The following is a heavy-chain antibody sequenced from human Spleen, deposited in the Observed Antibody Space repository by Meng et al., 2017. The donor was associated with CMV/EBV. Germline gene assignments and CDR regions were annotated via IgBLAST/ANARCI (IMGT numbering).Heavy chain of an antibody. CDR3: ARDGRWDTAMKFYGHYYYGMDV. D-gene: IGHD5-18*01. CDR2: LSYDESHK. CDR1: GFTFSSYG. Sequence: GGSLRLSCAASGFTFSSYGMHWVRQAPGKGLEWVAVLSYDESHKYYTDSVKCRFTVSRDNSNTTLCLQMNSLRAEDTAVYYCARDGRWDTAMKFYGHYYYGMDVWGQGTTVTVSS. J-gene: IGHJ6*02. V-gene: IGHV3-30*03.